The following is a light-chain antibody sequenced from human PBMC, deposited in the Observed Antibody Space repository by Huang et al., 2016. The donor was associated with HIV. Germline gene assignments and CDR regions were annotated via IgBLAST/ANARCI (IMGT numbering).Light chain of an antibody. CDR3: QQSYSTFMYT. CDR1: QSISNY. V-gene: IGKV1-39*01. CDR2: AAS. Sequence: DIQMTQSPSSLSASVGDRVTVTCRASQSISNYLNWYQQKPGKAPMLLIYAASSLQSGVPSRFSGSGSGTDFTLTISSLRPEDFATYYCQQSYSTFMYTFGQGTKLEIK. J-gene: IGKJ2*01.